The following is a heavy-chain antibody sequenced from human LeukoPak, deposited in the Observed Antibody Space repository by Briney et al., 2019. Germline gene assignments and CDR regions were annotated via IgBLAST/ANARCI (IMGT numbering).Heavy chain of an antibody. V-gene: IGHV1-2*02. J-gene: IGHJ4*02. CDR3: ARSSDMGY. CDR2: INPNSGGT. Sequence: ASVNVSCKASVYTFTGYYMHWVRQAPGQGLEWMGWINPNSGGTNYAEKFQGRVTMTRETSISTAYMELSRLKSDDTAVYYCARSSDMGYWGQGTLVTVSS. CDR1: VYTFTGYY. D-gene: IGHD1-26*01.